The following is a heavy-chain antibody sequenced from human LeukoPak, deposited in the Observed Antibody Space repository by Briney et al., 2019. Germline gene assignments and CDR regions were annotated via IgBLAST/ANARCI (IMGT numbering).Heavy chain of an antibody. Sequence: ASVKVSCKASGGTFSSHAISWVRQAPGQGLEWMGGIIPISGTANYAQKFQGRVTITADESTSTAYMELSSLRSEDTAVYYCARAREITMVRGVITYFDYWGQGTLVTVSS. J-gene: IGHJ4*02. D-gene: IGHD3-10*01. CDR2: IIPISGTA. CDR3: ARAREITMVRGVITYFDY. CDR1: GGTFSSHA. V-gene: IGHV1-69*13.